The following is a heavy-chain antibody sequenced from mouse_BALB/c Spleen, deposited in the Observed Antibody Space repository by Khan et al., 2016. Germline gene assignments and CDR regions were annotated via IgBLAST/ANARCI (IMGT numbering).Heavy chain of an antibody. CDR1: DYSITSDYA. D-gene: IGHD1-1*01. Sequence: EVQLQESGPGLVKPSQSLSLTCTVTDYSITSDYAWNWIRQFPGNKLEWMGYISYSGSTSYNPSLESRISITRDTSKNQFFLQLNSVTAEDTATSYCARADYGSSPLDYWGQGTTLTVSS. V-gene: IGHV3-2*02. J-gene: IGHJ2*01. CDR3: ARADYGSSPLDY. CDR2: ISYSGST.